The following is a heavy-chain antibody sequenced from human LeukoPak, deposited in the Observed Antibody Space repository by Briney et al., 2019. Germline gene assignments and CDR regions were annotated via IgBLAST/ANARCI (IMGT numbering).Heavy chain of an antibody. D-gene: IGHD3-16*02. J-gene: IGHJ4*02. Sequence: SETLSLTCTVSGDPIGYFYWNWIRQPPGKALGWIGHIYYSGTTSTTYNPSLKSRVTMSVDRFNNHFSLRLSSVTAADTAIYYCARSDYIWGSYRYWGQGTLVTVSS. CDR1: GDPIGYFY. V-gene: IGHV4-59*01. CDR2: IYYSGTTST. CDR3: ARSDYIWGSYRY.